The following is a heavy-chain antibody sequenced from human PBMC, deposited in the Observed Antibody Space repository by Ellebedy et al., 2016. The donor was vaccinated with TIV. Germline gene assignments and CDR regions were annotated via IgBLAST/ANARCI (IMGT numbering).Heavy chain of an antibody. D-gene: IGHD2/OR15-2a*01. J-gene: IGHJ4*02. CDR2: ITHNGIT. V-gene: IGHV4-34*01. Sequence: SQTLSLTCXVNGGSFREYYWTWVRQSPGKGLEWVGEITHNGITSYNPSLQSRVTIFIDTSKSQFSLRLRSVTAADTAVYFCANFYDWGPGIRVTVSS. CDR1: GGSFREYY. CDR3: ANFYD.